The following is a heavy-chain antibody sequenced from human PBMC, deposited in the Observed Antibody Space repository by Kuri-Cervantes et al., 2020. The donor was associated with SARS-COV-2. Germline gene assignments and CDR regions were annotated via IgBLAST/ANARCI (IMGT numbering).Heavy chain of an antibody. CDR2: INPSGGST. Sequence: ASVKVSCKASGYTFTSYYMHWVRQAPGQGLEWMGIINPSGGSTSYAQKFQGRVTMTTDTSTSTAYMELRSLRSDDTAVYYCARDWVQHGSGSYIFDYWGQGTLVTVSS. CDR3: ARDWVQHGSGSYIFDY. J-gene: IGHJ4*02. CDR1: GYTFTSYY. V-gene: IGHV1-46*01. D-gene: IGHD3-10*01.